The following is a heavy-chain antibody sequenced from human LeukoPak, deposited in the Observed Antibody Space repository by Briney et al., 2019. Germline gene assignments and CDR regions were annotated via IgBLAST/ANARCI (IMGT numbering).Heavy chain of an antibody. CDR2: IYYSGST. CDR3: ARHFERAYYYGSGSYYNRDNYFDY. CDR1: GGSISSYY. D-gene: IGHD3-10*01. J-gene: IGHJ4*02. Sequence: SETLSLTCTVSGGSISSYYWGWIRQPPGKGLEWIGSIYYSGSTYYNPSLKSRVTISVDTSKNQFSLKLSSVTAADTAVYYCARHFERAYYYGSGSYYNRDNYFDYWGQGTLVTVSS. V-gene: IGHV4-39*01.